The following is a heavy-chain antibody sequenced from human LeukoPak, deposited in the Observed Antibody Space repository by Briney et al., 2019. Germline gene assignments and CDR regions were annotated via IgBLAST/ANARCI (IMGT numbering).Heavy chain of an antibody. D-gene: IGHD3-10*01. CDR1: GFTFSDAW. J-gene: IGHJ4*02. CDR2: IKSKTDGGTT. Sequence: PGGSLRLSCAASGFTFSDAWMSWVRQAPGKGLEWVGRIKSKTDGGTTDYAAPVKGRFTISRDDSKNTLYLQMNSLKTEDTAVYYCTTAAYGSGSRHWGQGTLVTVSS. V-gene: IGHV3-15*01. CDR3: TTAAYGSGSRH.